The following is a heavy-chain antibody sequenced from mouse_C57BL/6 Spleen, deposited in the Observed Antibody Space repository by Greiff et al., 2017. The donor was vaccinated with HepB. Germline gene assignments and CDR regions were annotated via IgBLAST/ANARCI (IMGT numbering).Heavy chain of an antibody. J-gene: IGHJ2*01. V-gene: IGHV5-4*01. D-gene: IGHD3-2*02. CDR2: ISDGGSYT. CDR3: ARDQGSSGPYYFGY. CDR1: GFTFSSYA. Sequence: EVMLVESGGGLVKPGGSLKLSCAASGFTFSSYAMSWVRQTPEKRLEWVATISDGGSYTYYPDNVKGRFTISRDNAKNNLYLQMSHLKSEDTAMYYCARDQGSSGPYYFGYWGQGATLTVSS.